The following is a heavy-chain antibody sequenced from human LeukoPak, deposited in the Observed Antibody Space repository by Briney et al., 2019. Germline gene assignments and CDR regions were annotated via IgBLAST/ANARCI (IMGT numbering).Heavy chain of an antibody. CDR1: GYTFTSYG. D-gene: IGHD2-15*01. CDR3: ARPRQVAATWTDYYYYGMDV. V-gene: IGHV1-18*01. Sequence: ASVKVSCKASGYTFTSYGISWVRQAPGQGLEWMGWISAYNGNTNYAQKLQGRVTMTTDTSTSTAYMELRSLRSDDTAVYYCARPRQVAATWTDYYYYGMDVWGQGTTVTVSS. CDR2: ISAYNGNT. J-gene: IGHJ6*02.